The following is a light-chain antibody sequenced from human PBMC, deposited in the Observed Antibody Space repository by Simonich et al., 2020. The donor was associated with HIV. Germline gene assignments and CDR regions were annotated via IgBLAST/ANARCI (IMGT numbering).Light chain of an antibody. CDR1: QNIVYSSNNKNY. V-gene: IGKV4-1*01. Sequence: DIVMTQSPDPLTVSLGERATIKCKSSQNIVYSSNNKNYLAWYKQKPGQPPKLLIYWASTRESGVPDRFSGSGSGTDFTLTISSLQAEDVAVYYCQQYYSTPFTFGPGTKVDIK. CDR2: WAS. J-gene: IGKJ3*01. CDR3: QQYYSTPFT.